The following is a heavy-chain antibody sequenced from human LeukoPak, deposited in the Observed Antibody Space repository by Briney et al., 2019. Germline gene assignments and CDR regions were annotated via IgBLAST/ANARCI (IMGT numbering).Heavy chain of an antibody. CDR3: ARAPASKYSSSWYYFDY. D-gene: IGHD6-13*01. CDR2: IYTSGST. CDR1: GGSISSYY. V-gene: IGHV4-4*07. J-gene: IGHJ4*02. Sequence: SETLSLTCTVSGGSISSYYWSWIRQPAGKVLEWIGRIYTSGSTIYNPSLKGRVTMSVDTSKNQFSLKLSSVTAADTAVYYCARAPASKYSSSWYYFDYWGQGTLVTVSS.